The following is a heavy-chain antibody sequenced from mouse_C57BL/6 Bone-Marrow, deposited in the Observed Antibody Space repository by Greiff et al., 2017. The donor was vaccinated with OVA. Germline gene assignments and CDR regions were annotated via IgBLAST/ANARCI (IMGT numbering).Heavy chain of an antibody. V-gene: IGHV8-8*01. Sequence: QVTLKESGPGILQPSQTLSLTCSFSGFSLSTYGMGVGRIRQPSGKGLEWLARIWWDDDKYYNPALKSRLTISKDTSKNQVLLKIANVDTADTATYDCARAYYYGSSLWFDYWGQGTLVTVSA. J-gene: IGHJ3*01. CDR1: GFSLSTYGMG. CDR3: ARAYYYGSSLWFDY. CDR2: IWWDDDK. D-gene: IGHD1-1*01.